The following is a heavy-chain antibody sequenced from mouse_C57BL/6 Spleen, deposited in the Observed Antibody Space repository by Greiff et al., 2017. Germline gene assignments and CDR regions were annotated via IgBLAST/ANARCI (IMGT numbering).Heavy chain of an antibody. J-gene: IGHJ2*01. CDR1: GFNIKDYY. V-gene: IGHV14-2*01. Sequence: EVQLQQSGAELVKPGASVKLSCTASGFNIKDYYMHWVKQRTEQGLEWIGRIDPEDGETKYAPQFQGKATITADTSSKTPSLQLSSLTSEDTAVYYCASNWDGDFDYWGQGTTLTVSS. CDR3: ASNWDGDFDY. CDR2: IDPEDGET. D-gene: IGHD4-1*01.